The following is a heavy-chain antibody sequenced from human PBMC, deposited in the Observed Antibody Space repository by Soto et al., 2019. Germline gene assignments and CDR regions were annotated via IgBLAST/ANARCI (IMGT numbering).Heavy chain of an antibody. Sequence: EVQLLESGGGLVQPGGSLRLSCAASGFTFSSYAMSWVRQAPGKGLEWVSAISGSGGSTYYADSVKGRFTISRDNSKNTLYLQMYSLRAEDTAVYYCAKGHGLWNSEDYWGQGTLVTVSS. CDR2: ISGSGGST. J-gene: IGHJ4*02. CDR1: GFTFSSYA. D-gene: IGHD3-3*01. V-gene: IGHV3-23*01. CDR3: AKGHGLWNSEDY.